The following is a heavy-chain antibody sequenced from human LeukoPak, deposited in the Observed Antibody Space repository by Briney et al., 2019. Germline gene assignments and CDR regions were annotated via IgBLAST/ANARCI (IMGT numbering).Heavy chain of an antibody. CDR2: ISAYNGNT. CDR3: AVDGYNWDAFDI. D-gene: IGHD5-24*01. CDR1: GYTFTSYG. V-gene: IGHV1-18*01. Sequence: ASVKVSCKASGYTFTSYGISWVRQAPGQGLEWMGWISAYNGNTNYAQKLQGRVTMTTDTSTSTAYMELSSLRSEDTAVYYCAVDGYNWDAFDIWGQGTMVTVSS. J-gene: IGHJ3*02.